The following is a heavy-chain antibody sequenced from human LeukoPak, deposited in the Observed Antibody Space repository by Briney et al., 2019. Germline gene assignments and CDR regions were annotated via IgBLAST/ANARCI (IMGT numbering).Heavy chain of an antibody. J-gene: IGHJ4*02. CDR1: GGSVSSTTYF. V-gene: IGHV4-39*01. Sequence: PAETLSLTCTVSGGSVSSTTYFWSWIRQPPGKGLEWIASINYSGSTYYNPSLKSRVTISVDTSENQFSLKLSSVTAADTAVYYCARYVVYGSGKYYFDYWGQGTLVTVSS. CDR3: ARYVVYGSGKYYFDY. D-gene: IGHD3-10*01. CDR2: INYSGST.